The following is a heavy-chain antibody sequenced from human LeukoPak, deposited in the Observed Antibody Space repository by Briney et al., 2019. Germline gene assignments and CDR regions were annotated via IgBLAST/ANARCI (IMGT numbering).Heavy chain of an antibody. CDR3: ARGAGR. J-gene: IGHJ4*02. CDR1: GGSISSHY. V-gene: IGHV4-59*11. CDR2: IYYSGST. D-gene: IGHD6-19*01. Sequence: ETLSLTCTVSGGSISSHYWSWIRQPPGKGLEWIGYIYYSGSTNYNPSLKSRVTISVDTSKNQFSLKLSSVTAADTAVYYCARGAGRWGQGTLVTVSS.